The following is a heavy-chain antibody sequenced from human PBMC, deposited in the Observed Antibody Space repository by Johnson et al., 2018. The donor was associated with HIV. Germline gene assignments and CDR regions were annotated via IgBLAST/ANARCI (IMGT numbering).Heavy chain of an antibody. CDR1: GFTFSTYG. CDR2: IWYDGREK. J-gene: IGHJ3*02. Sequence: QVQLVESVGGVVQPGRSLRLSCAASGFTFSTYGMHWVRQAPGKGLEWVALIWYDGREKDYADSVKGRFTISRNTSKNTLYLQMNSLRAEDTAVYYCAKVHIVARWSGAFDIWGQGTMVTVSS. V-gene: IGHV3-33*06. D-gene: IGHD6-6*01. CDR3: AKVHIVARWSGAFDI.